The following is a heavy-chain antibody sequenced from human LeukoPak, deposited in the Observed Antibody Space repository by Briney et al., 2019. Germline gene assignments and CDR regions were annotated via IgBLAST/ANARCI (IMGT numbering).Heavy chain of an antibody. J-gene: IGHJ6*03. Sequence: SETLSLTCTVSGGSISSSSYYWGWIRQPPGKGLEWIGSIYYSGSTYYNPSLKSRVTISVDTSKNQFSLKLSSVTAADTAVYFCARMFYYESSDYTHMDVWGKGTTVTVSS. CDR1: GGSISSSSYY. CDR2: IYYSGST. V-gene: IGHV4-39*07. CDR3: ARMFYYESSDYTHMDV. D-gene: IGHD3-22*01.